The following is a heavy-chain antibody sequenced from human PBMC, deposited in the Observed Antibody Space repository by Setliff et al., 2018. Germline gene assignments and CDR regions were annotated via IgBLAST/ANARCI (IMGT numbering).Heavy chain of an antibody. V-gene: IGHV4-30-4*08. Sequence: PSETLSLTCTVSGDSISSGDYFWSWIRQPPGKGLEWIAYIYHSGSAYYNPSLKSRVTASVDTSKNQFSLHLTSVTAADTAVYSCAREVGTSTSSDAFDVWGQGMMVTVSS. J-gene: IGHJ3*01. D-gene: IGHD1-26*01. CDR3: AREVGTSTSSDAFDV. CDR2: IYHSGSA. CDR1: GDSISSGDYF.